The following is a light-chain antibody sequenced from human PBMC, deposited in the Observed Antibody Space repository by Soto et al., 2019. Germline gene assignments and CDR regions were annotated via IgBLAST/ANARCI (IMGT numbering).Light chain of an antibody. J-gene: IGKJ4*01. CDR1: QSVSSY. CDR2: DAS. V-gene: IGKV3-11*01. Sequence: EIVLTQSPATLSLSPGERATLSCRASQSVSSYLAWYQQKPGQAPRLLTYDASNWAAGIPARFSGSGSGTVFTLTISSLEPEDFAVYYCHQRSSWPLTFGGGTKVEIK. CDR3: HQRSSWPLT.